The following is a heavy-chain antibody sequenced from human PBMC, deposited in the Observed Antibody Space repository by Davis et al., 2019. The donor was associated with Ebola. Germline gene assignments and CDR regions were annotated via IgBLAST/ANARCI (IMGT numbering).Heavy chain of an antibody. CDR3: TRDFGALLHYYYYGMDV. CDR1: GFTFGDYA. Sequence: PGGSLRLSCRASGFTFGDYALSWVRQAPGKGLEWVGFIRSKGYGETTEYAASVKGRFTISRDDSNSIAYLQMNSLKTEDTALYYCTRDFGALLHYYYYGMDVWGQGTTVTVSS. CDR2: IRSKGYGETT. V-gene: IGHV3-49*04. D-gene: IGHD2-15*01. J-gene: IGHJ6*02.